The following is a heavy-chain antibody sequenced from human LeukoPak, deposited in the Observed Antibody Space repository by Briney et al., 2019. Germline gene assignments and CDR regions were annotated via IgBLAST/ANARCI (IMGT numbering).Heavy chain of an antibody. CDR1: GYTFTGYY. CDR3: AKVSVVAATHNFDY. D-gene: IGHD2-15*01. Sequence: GASVKVSCKASGYTFTGYYMHWVRQAPGQGLEWMGWINPNSGGTNYAQKFQGRVTMTRDTSISTAYMELSRLRSDDTAVYYCAKVSVVAATHNFDYWGQGTLVTVSS. J-gene: IGHJ4*02. CDR2: INPNSGGT. V-gene: IGHV1-2*02.